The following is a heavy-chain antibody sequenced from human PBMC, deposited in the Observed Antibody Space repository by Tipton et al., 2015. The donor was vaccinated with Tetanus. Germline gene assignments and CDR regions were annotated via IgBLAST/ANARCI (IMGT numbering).Heavy chain of an antibody. CDR3: ARNVYTVTNDAFDI. J-gene: IGHJ3*02. V-gene: IGHV4-59*01. Sequence: TLSLTCTVSGGSISGSYWNWIRQPPGKGLEWIGCVYYNGNTHYNPALKSRVTISVDTSKNQFSLKLSSVTAADTAIYFCARNVYTVTNDAFDIWGHGTLVNVSS. CDR1: GGSISGSY. CDR2: VYYNGNT. D-gene: IGHD4-11*01.